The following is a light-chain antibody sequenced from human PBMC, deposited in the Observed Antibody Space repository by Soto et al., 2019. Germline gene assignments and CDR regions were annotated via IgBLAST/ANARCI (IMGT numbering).Light chain of an antibody. Sequence: EIVLTQSPGTLSLSPGERATLSCRASQRVGSRSIAWYQQKPGQATRLLIYGASSRATGIPDRFSGGGSGTDFTLTISRLEPEDFAVYYCQQYGGSPPYTFGQGTKLDI. CDR3: QQYGGSPPYT. CDR1: QRVGSRS. J-gene: IGKJ2*01. CDR2: GAS. V-gene: IGKV3-20*01.